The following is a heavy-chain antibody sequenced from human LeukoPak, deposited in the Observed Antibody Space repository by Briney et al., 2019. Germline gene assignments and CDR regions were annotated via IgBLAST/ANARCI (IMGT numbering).Heavy chain of an antibody. CDR3: VSTRGP. CDR1: GFSFSSYW. Sequence: GGSLRLSCVASGFSFSSYWVRWVRQAPGKGLEWVANIREDGSEKYYVDSVRGRFTASIDNAKSSLFLQMSSLRAEDTALYYCVSTRGPWGQRTLVTVSS. D-gene: IGHD1-1*01. CDR2: IREDGSEK. J-gene: IGHJ5*02. V-gene: IGHV3-7*01.